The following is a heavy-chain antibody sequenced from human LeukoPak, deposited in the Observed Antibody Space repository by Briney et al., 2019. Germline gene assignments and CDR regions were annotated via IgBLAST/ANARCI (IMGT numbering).Heavy chain of an antibody. V-gene: IGHV4-30-4*08. Sequence: SETLSRTCTVSGGSISSGDYYWSWIRQPPGKGLEWIGYIYYSGSTYYNPSLKSRVTISVDTSKNQFSLKLSSVTAADTAVYYCASSRRYYYDSSGYYAFDIWGQGTMVTVSS. CDR1: GGSISSGDYY. J-gene: IGHJ3*02. CDR2: IYYSGST. CDR3: ASSRRYYYDSSGYYAFDI. D-gene: IGHD3-22*01.